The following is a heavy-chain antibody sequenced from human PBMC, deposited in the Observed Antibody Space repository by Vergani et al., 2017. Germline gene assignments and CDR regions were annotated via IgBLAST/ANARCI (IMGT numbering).Heavy chain of an antibody. Sequence: EVQLVESGGGLVKPGGSLRLSCAASGFTFSSYSMNWVRQAPGKGLEWVSSISSSSSYIYYGDSVKGRFTISRDNAKNSLYLQMNSLRAEDTAVYYCARDSSSWSDWFDPWGQGTLVTVSS. CDR3: ARDSSSWSDWFDP. V-gene: IGHV3-21*01. J-gene: IGHJ5*02. D-gene: IGHD6-13*01. CDR2: ISSSSSYI. CDR1: GFTFSSYS.